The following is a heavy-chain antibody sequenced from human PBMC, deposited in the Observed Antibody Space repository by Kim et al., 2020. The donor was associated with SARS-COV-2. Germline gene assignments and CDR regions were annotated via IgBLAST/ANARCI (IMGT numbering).Heavy chain of an antibody. CDR1: GFTFSSYW. V-gene: IGHV3-7*03. D-gene: IGHD3-16*01. CDR2: IKQDGSEK. J-gene: IGHJ6*02. Sequence: GGSLRLSCAASGFTFSSYWMSWVRQAPGKGLEWVANIKQDGSEKYYVDSVKGRFTISRDNAKNSLYLQMNSLRAEDTAVYYCARDCPLGQYYYYYGMDVWGQGTTVTVSS. CDR3: ARDCPLGQYYYYYGMDV.